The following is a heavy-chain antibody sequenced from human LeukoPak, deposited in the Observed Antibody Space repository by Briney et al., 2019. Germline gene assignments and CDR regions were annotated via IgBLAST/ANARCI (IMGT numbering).Heavy chain of an antibody. CDR3: ARHSSAVATTGFDY. Sequence: GESLKISCKGSGYSFTSYWISWLRQMPGKGLEWMGRIDPSDSYTNYSPSFQGHVTISADKSISTAYLQWTSLKASDTAMYYCARHSSAVATTGFDYWGQGTLVTVSS. D-gene: IGHD1-26*01. J-gene: IGHJ4*02. CDR1: GYSFTSYW. V-gene: IGHV5-10-1*01. CDR2: IDPSDSYT.